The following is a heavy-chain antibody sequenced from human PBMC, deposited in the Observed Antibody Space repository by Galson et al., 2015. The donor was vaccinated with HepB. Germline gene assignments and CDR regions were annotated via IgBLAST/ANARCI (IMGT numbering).Heavy chain of an antibody. V-gene: IGHV3-23*01. J-gene: IGHJ4*02. D-gene: IGHD3-3*01. CDR3: AKEYTMRNQFDY. Sequence: SLRLSCAASGFTFNSYAMSWVRQAPGKGLEWVSTVSGSGATTYYADSVKGRFTISRDNSKNTLYLQMNSLRAEDTAVYYCAKEYTMRNQFDYWGQGTLVTVSS. CDR2: VSGSGATT. CDR1: GFTFNSYA.